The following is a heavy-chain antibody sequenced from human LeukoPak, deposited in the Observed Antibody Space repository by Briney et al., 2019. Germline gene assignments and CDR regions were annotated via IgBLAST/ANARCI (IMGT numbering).Heavy chain of an antibody. CDR1: KFSFTTYW. Sequence: GGSLRLSCVASKFSFTTYWMHWVRQVPGKGLVWVSLINIAGSVARYTDSVKGRFTISRDNARNTLYLQMNSLRAEDTAVYYCATLSQSVPCDDWGRGSSLTVSS. CDR2: INIAGSVA. J-gene: IGHJ4*02. D-gene: IGHD6-6*01. CDR3: ATLSQSVPCDD. V-gene: IGHV3-74*01.